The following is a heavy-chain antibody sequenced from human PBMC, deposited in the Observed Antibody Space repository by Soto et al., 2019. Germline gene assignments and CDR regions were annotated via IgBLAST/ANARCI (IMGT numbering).Heavy chain of an antibody. J-gene: IGHJ3*02. CDR1: GGSVSSGGYS. Sequence: QLQLQESGSRLVKPSQTLSLTCVVSGGSVSSGGYSWSWIRQPPGKGLEWIGYTYDSGTTYYNPSLQGRVTISLDRSKNQFFLKLISVTAADTAVYYCARSIAAAGLNDAFAIWGQGKMVTVSS. CDR3: ARSIAAAGLNDAFAI. D-gene: IGHD6-13*01. V-gene: IGHV4-30-2*01. CDR2: TYDSGTT.